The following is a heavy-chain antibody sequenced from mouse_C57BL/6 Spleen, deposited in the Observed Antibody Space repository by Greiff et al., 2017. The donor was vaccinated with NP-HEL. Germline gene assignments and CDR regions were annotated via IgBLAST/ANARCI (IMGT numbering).Heavy chain of an antibody. CDR1: GFTFSSYA. J-gene: IGHJ4*01. V-gene: IGHV5-4*01. D-gene: IGHD2-4*01. Sequence: EVQVVESGGGLVKPGGSLKLSCAASGFTFSSYAMSWVRQTPEKRLEWVATISDGGSYTYYPDNVKGRFTISRDNAKNNLYLQMSHLKSEDTAMYYCAREKGYYDYHGYYAMDYWGQGTSVTVSS. CDR3: AREKGYYDYHGYYAMDY. CDR2: ISDGGSYT.